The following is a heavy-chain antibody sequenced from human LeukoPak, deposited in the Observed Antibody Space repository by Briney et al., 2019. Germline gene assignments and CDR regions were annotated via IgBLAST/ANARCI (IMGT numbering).Heavy chain of an antibody. J-gene: IGHJ6*03. CDR3: ARATDGSGSYYQIYYYYYMDV. V-gene: IGHV1-2*02. CDR1: GYTFTGYY. D-gene: IGHD3-10*01. CDR2: INPNSGGT. Sequence: ASVTVSCKASGYTFTGYYMHWVRQAPGQGLEWMGWINPNSGGTNYAQKFQGRVTMTRDTSISTAYMELSRLRSDDTAVYYCARATDGSGSYYQIYYYYYMDVWSKGTTVTVSS.